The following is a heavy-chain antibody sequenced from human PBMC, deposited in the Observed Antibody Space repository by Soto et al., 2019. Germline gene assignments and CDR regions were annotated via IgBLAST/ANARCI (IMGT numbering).Heavy chain of an antibody. D-gene: IGHD3-22*01. V-gene: IGHV3-23*01. J-gene: IGHJ4*02. CDR3: AKMAPAMIVVVITYFDY. CDR2: ISGSGGST. CDR1: GFTISSYA. Sequence: GSLRLSCTASGFTISSYAMSSVRQAPGKGLEWVSAISGSGGSTYYADSVKGRFTISRDNSKNTLYLQMNSLRAEDTAVYYCAKMAPAMIVVVITYFDYWGQGTLVTVSS.